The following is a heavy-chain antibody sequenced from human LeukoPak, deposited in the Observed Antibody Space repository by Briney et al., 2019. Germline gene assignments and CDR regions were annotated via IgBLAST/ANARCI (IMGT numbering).Heavy chain of an antibody. Sequence: GGSLRLSCAASGFTFSSYWMTWVRQAPGKGLEWVANIRFDSSEIHYVDSVRGRFTISRDNTRNSVFLQMNSLRAQDTAVYYCASSSYSSSSAWGQGTLVTVSS. J-gene: IGHJ5*02. CDR2: IRFDSSEI. CDR3: ASSSYSSSSA. D-gene: IGHD6-6*01. CDR1: GFTFSSYW. V-gene: IGHV3-7*01.